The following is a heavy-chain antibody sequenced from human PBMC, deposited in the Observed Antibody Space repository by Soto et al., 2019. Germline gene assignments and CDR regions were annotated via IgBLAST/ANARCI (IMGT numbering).Heavy chain of an antibody. V-gene: IGHV3-23*01. D-gene: IGHD1-26*01. CDR2: ISGSDGNT. J-gene: IGHJ6*02. CDR3: AMLHSGSYFYHGMDV. CDR1: GFTFSSYA. Sequence: EVQLLESGGDLIQPGGSLRLSGAASGFTFSSYAMNWVRQAPGKGLDWVSAISGSDGNTFYADSVKCRCTISRDNSKNALFLQMHSLRAEDTAIYYCAMLHSGSYFYHGMDVWGQGTTATVSS.